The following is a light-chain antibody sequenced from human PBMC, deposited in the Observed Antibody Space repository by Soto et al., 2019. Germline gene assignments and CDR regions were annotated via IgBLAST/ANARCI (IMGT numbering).Light chain of an antibody. CDR1: QGISSH. J-gene: IGKJ5*01. Sequence: IHLTQSPSSLSASVGDRVTITCRASQGISSHLGWYQQKPGKTPKLLIYAASTLQTGVPSRFSGGGSGTDFTLTLSSLQPEDFATYYCQQVNSFPSTFGQGTRLEIK. CDR2: AAS. V-gene: IGKV1-9*01. CDR3: QQVNSFPST.